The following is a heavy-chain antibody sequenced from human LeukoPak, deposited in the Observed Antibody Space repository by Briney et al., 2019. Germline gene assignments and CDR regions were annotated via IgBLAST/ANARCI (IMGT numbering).Heavy chain of an antibody. V-gene: IGHV3-33*06. CDR3: AKDRGVRGETIDY. J-gene: IGHJ4*02. D-gene: IGHD3-10*01. CDR2: IWYDGSNK. CDR1: GFTFSSYG. Sequence: GGSLRLSCAASGFTFSSYGMHWVRQAPGKGLEWVAVIWYDGSNKYYADSVKGRFTISRDNSKNTLYLQMNSLRAEDTAVYYCAKDRGVRGETIDYWGQGTLVTVSS.